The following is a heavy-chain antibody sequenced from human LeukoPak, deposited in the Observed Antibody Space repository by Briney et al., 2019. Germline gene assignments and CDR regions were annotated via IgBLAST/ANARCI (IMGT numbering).Heavy chain of an antibody. J-gene: IGHJ4*02. CDR3: AREAAAGGI. CDR1: GGTFSSYA. Sequence: ASVKVSYKASGGTFSSYAISWVRQAPGQGLEWMARIIPIFGTANYAQKFQGRVTITADESTSTAYMELSSLRSEDTAVYYCAREAAAGGIWGQGTLVTVSS. V-gene: IGHV1-69*01. CDR2: IIPIFGTA. D-gene: IGHD6-13*01.